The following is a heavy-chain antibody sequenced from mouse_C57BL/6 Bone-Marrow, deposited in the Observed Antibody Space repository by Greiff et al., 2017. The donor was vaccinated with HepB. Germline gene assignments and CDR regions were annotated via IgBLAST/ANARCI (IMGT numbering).Heavy chain of an antibody. V-gene: IGHV5-9-1*02. CDR3: TREGFLYYAMDY. J-gene: IGHJ4*01. CDR2: ISSGGDYI. CDR1: GFTFSSYA. Sequence: EVNVVESGEGLVKPGGSLKLSCAASGFTFSSYAMSWVRQTPEKRLEWVAYISSGGDYIYYADTVKGRFTISRDNARNTLYLQMSSLKSEDTAMYYCTREGFLYYAMDYWGQGTSVTVSS.